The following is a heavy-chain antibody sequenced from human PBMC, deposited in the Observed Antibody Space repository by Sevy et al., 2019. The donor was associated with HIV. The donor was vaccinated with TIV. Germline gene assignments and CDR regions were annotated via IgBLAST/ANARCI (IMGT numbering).Heavy chain of an antibody. V-gene: IGHV4-4*07. CDR2: IYTSGST. D-gene: IGHD2-2*01. CDR3: AAARGYCSSTSCPGVDY. CDR1: GGSISSYY. J-gene: IGHJ4*02. Sequence: SETLSLTCTVSGGSISSYYWSWIRQPAGKGLEWIGCIYTSGSTNYNPSLKSRVTMSVDTSKNQFSLRLSSVTAADTAVYYCAAARGYCSSTSCPGVDYWGQGTLVTVSS.